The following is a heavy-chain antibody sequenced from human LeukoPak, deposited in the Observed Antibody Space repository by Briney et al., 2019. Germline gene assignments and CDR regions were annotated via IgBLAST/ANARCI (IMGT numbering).Heavy chain of an antibody. J-gene: IGHJ4*02. Sequence: GGSLRLSCAASGFKFSSNWMSWVRQAPGKGLEWVANIKQDGSEKYYVDSVKGRFTISRDNAKNSLYLQMNSLRAEDTAVYYCAKSTTVTQRGYFDYWGQGTLVTVSS. D-gene: IGHD4-17*01. V-gene: IGHV3-7*01. CDR3: AKSTTVTQRGYFDY. CDR1: GFKFSSNW. CDR2: IKQDGSEK.